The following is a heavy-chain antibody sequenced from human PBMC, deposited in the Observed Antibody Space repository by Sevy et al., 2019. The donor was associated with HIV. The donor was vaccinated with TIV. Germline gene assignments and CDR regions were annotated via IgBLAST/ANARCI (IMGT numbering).Heavy chain of an antibody. CDR2: IYYTGTT. Sequence: SETLSLNCAVSGASVNTGFYHWTWIRQHPGKGLEWIGFIYYTGTTSYNPSLKSRVSMSMDTSKTHFSLKLTAVTAADTAVYYCARDRADIPRAFEFWGQGVLVTVSS. CDR3: ARDRADIPRAFEF. J-gene: IGHJ4*02. V-gene: IGHV4-31*11. D-gene: IGHD2-15*01. CDR1: GASVNTGFYH.